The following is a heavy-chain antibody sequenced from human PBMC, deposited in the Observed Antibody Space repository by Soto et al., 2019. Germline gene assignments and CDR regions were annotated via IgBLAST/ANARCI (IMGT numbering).Heavy chain of an antibody. J-gene: IGHJ4*02. CDR1: GYSFTNYW. V-gene: IGHV5-51*01. Sequence: PGESLKISCKGSGYSFTNYWIGWVRQMPGKGLEWMGIIYPGDSDTRYSPSFQGQVTISADKSISTAYLQWSSLKASDTAMYYCAQGGYCTNGVCPNGGYFDYWGQGTLVTVSS. CDR2: IYPGDSDT. D-gene: IGHD2-8*01. CDR3: AQGGYCTNGVCPNGGYFDY.